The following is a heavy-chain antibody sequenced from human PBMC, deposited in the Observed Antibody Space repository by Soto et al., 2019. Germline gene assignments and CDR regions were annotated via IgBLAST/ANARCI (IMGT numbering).Heavy chain of an antibody. CDR3: AKGGLQWLVTSDFNY. V-gene: IGHV3-30*18. Sequence: VQLVESGGGVVQPGRSLRLSCAASGFTFSDYAMHWVRQAPGKGLEWVAVVSHDGRNTHYADSVKGRFTISRDSSKKTVSLEMSGLRGEDTAVYYCAKGGLQWLVTSDFNYWGQGALVTVSS. J-gene: IGHJ4*02. CDR1: GFTFSDYA. CDR2: VSHDGRNT. D-gene: IGHD6-19*01.